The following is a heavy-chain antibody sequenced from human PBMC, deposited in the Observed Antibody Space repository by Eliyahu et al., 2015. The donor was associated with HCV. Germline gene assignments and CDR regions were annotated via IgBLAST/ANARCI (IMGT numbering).Heavy chain of an antibody. CDR1: GFXFSSYS. CDR2: ISSSSSTI. D-gene: IGHD3-10*01. V-gene: IGHV3-48*01. CDR3: ATDMVRGVRDAFDI. Sequence: EVQLVESGGGLVQPGGSLRLSCAXSGFXFSSYSMNWVRQAPGKGLEWVSYISSSSSTIYYADSVKGRFTISRDNAKNSLYLQMNSLRAEDTAVYYCATDMVRGVRDAFDIWGQGTMVTVSS. J-gene: IGHJ3*02.